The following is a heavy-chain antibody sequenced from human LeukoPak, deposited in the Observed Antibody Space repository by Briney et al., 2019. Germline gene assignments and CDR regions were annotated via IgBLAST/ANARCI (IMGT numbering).Heavy chain of an antibody. V-gene: IGHV1-18*01. J-gene: IGHJ4*02. D-gene: IGHD3-22*01. CDR1: VYTFTNNYG. CDR3: ARDWDTSGYYSTY. Sequence: ASVKVSCTASVYTFTNNYGITWVRQAPGQGLEWMGWISPYSGNTNYAQKLQGRVTMTTDTSTSTAYMELRSLRSDDTAVYYCARDWDTSGYYSTYWGQGTLVTVSS. CDR2: ISPYSGNT.